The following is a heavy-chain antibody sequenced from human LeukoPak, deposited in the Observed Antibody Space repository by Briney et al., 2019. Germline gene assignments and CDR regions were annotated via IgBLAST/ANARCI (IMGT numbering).Heavy chain of an antibody. J-gene: IGHJ4*03. CDR2: ISGSGGNT. V-gene: IGHV3-23*01. CDR3: AKCMAEPGTCYFDN. CDR1: GFTFSSYA. Sequence: GGSLRLSCAASGFTFSSYAMTWVRQAPGKGLEWVSGISGSGGNTYYADSVKGRFTISRDNSKSTLYLQMNNLGAEDTALYYCAKCMAEPGTCYFDNWGQGNLVTVSS. D-gene: IGHD6-13*01.